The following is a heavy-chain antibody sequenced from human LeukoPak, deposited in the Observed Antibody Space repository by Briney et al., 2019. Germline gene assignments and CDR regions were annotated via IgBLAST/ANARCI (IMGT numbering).Heavy chain of an antibody. CDR1: GFTFSSYG. V-gene: IGHV3-23*01. D-gene: IGHD3-9*01. J-gene: IGHJ6*03. CDR2: TSSSDAGT. Sequence: GGSLRLSCAASGFTFSSYGMTWVRQAPGKGLEWVAATSSSDAGTYHADSVRGRFTISRDNSKNTLYLQMNSLRAEDAAVYYCAKCILTGYYKGYMDVWGKGTTVTISS. CDR3: AKCILTGYYKGYMDV.